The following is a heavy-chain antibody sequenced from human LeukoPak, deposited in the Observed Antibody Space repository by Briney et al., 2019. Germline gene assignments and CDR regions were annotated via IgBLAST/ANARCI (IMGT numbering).Heavy chain of an antibody. CDR2: INHSGST. CDR3: ARQVRDGYYGYYMYV. CDR1: GESFSGSY. J-gene: IGHJ6*03. D-gene: IGHD5-24*01. V-gene: IGHV4-34*01. Sequence: SETLSLTCAVYGESFSGSYLSWIRQPPGKGLEWIGEINHSGSTNYNPSLKSRATISVDTSKNHFSLKLSSVTAADTAVYYCARQVRDGYYGYYMYVCGKGDTVTVSS.